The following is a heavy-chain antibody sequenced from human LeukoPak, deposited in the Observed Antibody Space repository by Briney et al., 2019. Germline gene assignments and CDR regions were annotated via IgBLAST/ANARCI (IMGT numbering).Heavy chain of an antibody. CDR3: ARDYDSSGYYWS. CDR2: VYYSGTT. V-gene: IGHV4-59*01. J-gene: IGHJ4*02. Sequence: SETLSLTCTVSGGSISPYYWTWIRQPRAKGLEWIGYVYYSGTTNYNPSLESRVTISIDTSKNQFSLKLTSVTAADTAVYYCARDYDSSGYYWSWGEGTLVTVSS. D-gene: IGHD3-22*01. CDR1: GGSISPYY.